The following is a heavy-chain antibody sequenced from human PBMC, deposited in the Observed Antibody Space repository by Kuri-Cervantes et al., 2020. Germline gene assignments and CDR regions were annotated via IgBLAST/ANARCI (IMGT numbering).Heavy chain of an antibody. V-gene: IGHV3-53*01. D-gene: IGHD6-19*01. J-gene: IGHJ4*02. CDR3: AKSFGWYFDY. CDR2: IYSGGST. Sequence: GESLKISCAASGFTVSSNYMSWVRQAPGKGLEWVSVIYSGGSTYYADSVKGRFTISRDNSKNTLHLQMNSLRAEDTAVYYCAKSFGWYFDYWGQGTLVTVSS. CDR1: GFTVSSNY.